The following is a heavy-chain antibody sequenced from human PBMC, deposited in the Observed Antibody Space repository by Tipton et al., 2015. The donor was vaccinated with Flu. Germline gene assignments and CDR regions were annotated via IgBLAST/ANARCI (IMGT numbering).Heavy chain of an antibody. CDR1: GGSISYYY. CDR3: ARDRGWPASLDY. CDR2: SYYSGST. D-gene: IGHD3-10*01. J-gene: IGHJ4*02. V-gene: IGHV4-59*01. Sequence: TLSLTCSVSGGSISYYYWNWIRQPPGKGLEWIGFSYYSGSTSYNPSLQSRVTISVNTSRSQFSLNLKSVTAADTAVYYCARDRGWPASLDYWGQGILVTVSS.